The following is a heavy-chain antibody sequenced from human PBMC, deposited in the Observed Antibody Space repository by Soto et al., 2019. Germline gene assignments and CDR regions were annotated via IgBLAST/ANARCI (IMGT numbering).Heavy chain of an antibody. J-gene: IGHJ4*02. Sequence: GGSLRLSCAASGFTFSDHHMDWVRQAPGKGLEWVGRATNKGHSHTTGYAASVKGRFTISRDDSKNSLSLQMSSLKTEDTAVYFCARLMGTSFDLWGQGTLVTVSS. V-gene: IGHV3-72*01. D-gene: IGHD2-8*01. CDR3: ARLMGTSFDL. CDR1: GFTFSDHH. CDR2: ATNKGHSHTT.